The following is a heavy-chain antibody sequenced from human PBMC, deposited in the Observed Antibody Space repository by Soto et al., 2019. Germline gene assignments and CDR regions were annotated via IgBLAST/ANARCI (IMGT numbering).Heavy chain of an antibody. CDR1: GFTFSPYW. CDR2: INNDGSEK. V-gene: IGHV3-7*03. CDR3: ARGSNQDY. J-gene: IGHJ4*02. Sequence: EVQLVESGGDLVQPGGSLRLSCVASGFTFSPYWMSWVRQAPGRGLQWVATINNDGSEKYYADSVKGPFTISRDNARDSLYLQLTSLRAEDTAIYYCARGSNQDYWGQGTLVAVSS. D-gene: IGHD2-8*01.